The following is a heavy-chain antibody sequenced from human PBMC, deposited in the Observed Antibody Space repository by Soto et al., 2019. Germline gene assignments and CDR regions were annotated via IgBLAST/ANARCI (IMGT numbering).Heavy chain of an antibody. CDR1: GFTFHDFA. J-gene: IGHJ3*02. CDR3: AKGSLSLMLSADDI. CDR2: ISWNGGNI. V-gene: IGHV3-9*01. Sequence: EGQLVESGGGLGQPGRSLRLSCVASGFTFHDFAMHWVRQAPGKGLEWVSGISWNGGNIGYAESVKGRFTISRDNAKNSLYLHMSSLRVEDTALYYCAKGSLSLMLSADDIWRQGTMVTVCS. D-gene: IGHD3-10*02.